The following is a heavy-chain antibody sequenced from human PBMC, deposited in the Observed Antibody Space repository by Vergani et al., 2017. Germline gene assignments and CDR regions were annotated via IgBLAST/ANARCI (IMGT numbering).Heavy chain of an antibody. V-gene: IGHV3-7*03. D-gene: IGHD3-9*01. CDR1: GFTFSSYE. CDR2: INQDGSEK. J-gene: IGHJ3*02. Sequence: EVQLVESGGGLVQPGGSLRLSCAASGFTFSSYEMNWVRQAPGKGLEWVANINQDGSEKYYVDSVKGRFTVSRDNAKNSLYLQMNNLRVEDTAVYYCAMSLNAFDIWGQGTMVTVSS. CDR3: AMSLNAFDI.